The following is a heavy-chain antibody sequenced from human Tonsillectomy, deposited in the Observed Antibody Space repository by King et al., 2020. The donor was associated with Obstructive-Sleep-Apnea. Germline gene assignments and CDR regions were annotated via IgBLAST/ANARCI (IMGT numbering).Heavy chain of an antibody. CDR3: AKDQSEVVHPRAMDY. Sequence: VQLVESGGGVVQPGRSLRLSCAASGFTFSTYGMHWVRQAPGKGLEWVAVISYHGSNKYYADPVKGRFTISSDNSMNTLYLQMNSLRADDTAVYYCAKDQSEVVHPRAMDYWGQGTLVTVSS. CDR2: ISYHGSNK. D-gene: IGHD2-2*01. V-gene: IGHV3-30*18. J-gene: IGHJ4*02. CDR1: GFTFSTYG.